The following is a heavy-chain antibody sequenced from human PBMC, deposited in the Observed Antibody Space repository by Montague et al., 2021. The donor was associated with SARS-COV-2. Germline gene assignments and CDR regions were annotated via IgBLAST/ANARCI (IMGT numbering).Heavy chain of an antibody. V-gene: IGHV3-30-3*01. D-gene: IGHD4-23*01. CDR1: GFSFSSYA. CDR3: ARVAQLLLGNPQNLFDP. J-gene: IGHJ5*02. Sequence: SLRLSCAASGFSFSSYAMHWVRQPPGKGLEWLAVISFDGNDRYYAGSLRGRFTISRDNSKDTLYLQLTDLRSDDTGVYYCARVAQLLLGNPQNLFDPWGQGTLGTVST. CDR2: ISFDGNDR.